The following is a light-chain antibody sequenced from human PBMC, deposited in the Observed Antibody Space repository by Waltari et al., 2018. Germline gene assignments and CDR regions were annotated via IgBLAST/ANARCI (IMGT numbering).Light chain of an antibody. CDR1: GSDVGSYVY. Sequence: QSALTQPASVSGSPGQSITISCTGTGSDVGSYVYVSWYQQHPGKGPKLMIFDVSNRAAGVSNRFSGSKSGNTASLTISGLQAEDEADYYGSSYTSSGTVIFGGGTKLTVL. V-gene: IGLV2-14*03. CDR2: DVS. J-gene: IGLJ2*01. CDR3: SSYTSSGTVI.